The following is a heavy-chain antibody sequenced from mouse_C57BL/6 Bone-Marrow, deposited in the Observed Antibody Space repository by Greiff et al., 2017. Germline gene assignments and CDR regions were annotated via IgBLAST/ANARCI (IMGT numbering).Heavy chain of an antibody. CDR1: GFTFSDYY. J-gene: IGHJ2*01. Sequence: EVMLVESEGGLVQPGSSMKLSCTASGFTFSDYYMAWVRQVPEKGLEWVANINYDGSSTYYLDSLKSRFIISRDNAKNTLYLQMSSLKSEDTATYYCAREYYGSSLYFDYWGQGTTLTVSS. V-gene: IGHV5-16*01. CDR2: INYDGSST. CDR3: AREYYGSSLYFDY. D-gene: IGHD1-1*01.